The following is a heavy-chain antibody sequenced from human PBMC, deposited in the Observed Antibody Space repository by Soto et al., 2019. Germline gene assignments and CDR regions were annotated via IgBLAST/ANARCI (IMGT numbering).Heavy chain of an antibody. CDR2: IRSQSDGGSG. J-gene: IGHJ4*01. CDR3: TTDSRTTVPEIRFDF. V-gene: IGHV3-15*07. CDR1: GFTFHNAW. Sequence: EVQLEESGGGVVMPGGSLRLSCAASGFTFHNAWINWVRQPPGGGLEWVGRIRSQSDGGSGDYAAPVKGRFVVSRDDSKNMVYLQMNSLKIEDTAVYYCTTDSRTTVPEIRFDFWGHVTLVTVSS. D-gene: IGHD4-17*01.